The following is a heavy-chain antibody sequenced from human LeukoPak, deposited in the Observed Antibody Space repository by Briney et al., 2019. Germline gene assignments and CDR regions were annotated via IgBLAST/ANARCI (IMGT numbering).Heavy chain of an antibody. V-gene: IGHV1-18*01. CDR2: ISPYNGDT. CDR3: ARAGSGSGWYFDY. Sequence: ASVKVSCKASDYDFTSVGITWVRQAPGQGLEWMGWISPYNGDTRYVQKLQGRVTMTTDTSTGTAYMELRSLRFDDTAVYYCARAGSGSGWYFDYWGQGTLVTVSS. D-gene: IGHD6-19*01. J-gene: IGHJ4*02. CDR1: DYDFTSVG.